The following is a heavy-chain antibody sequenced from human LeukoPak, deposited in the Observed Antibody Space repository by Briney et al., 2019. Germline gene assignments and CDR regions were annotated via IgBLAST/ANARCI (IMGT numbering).Heavy chain of an antibody. V-gene: IGHV4-59*08. CDR3: AGHAAISAAGTAPFDN. J-gene: IGHJ4*02. CDR1: GGSVNNYY. D-gene: IGHD6-13*01. Sequence: AETLSLTCTVSGGSVNNYYWSWVRQPPGKGLDWIGYIYGGSTKYNPSLKSPVTISMDTPQNQISLKLISVTAAHTAVYYCAGHAAISAAGTAPFDNWGQGTLVTVSS. CDR2: IYGGST.